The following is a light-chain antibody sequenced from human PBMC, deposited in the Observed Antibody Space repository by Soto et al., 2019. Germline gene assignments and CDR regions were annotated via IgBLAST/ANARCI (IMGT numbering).Light chain of an antibody. V-gene: IGKV1-12*01. Sequence: IQMTQSPSSVSASVGDRVTFTCRAADDIADWLAWYQKKPGTAPQLLIYKASNLATGVPSXSSGSGSGTYFTLTINSLQPEDFATYFCQQASSFPWTFGQGTKVE. J-gene: IGKJ1*01. CDR1: DDIADW. CDR3: QQASSFPWT. CDR2: KAS.